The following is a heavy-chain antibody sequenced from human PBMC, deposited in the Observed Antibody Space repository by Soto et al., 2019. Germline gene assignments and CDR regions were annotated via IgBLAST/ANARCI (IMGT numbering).Heavy chain of an antibody. CDR3: AREGGYDFWSAYDVDY. CDR2: IWYDGSNK. D-gene: IGHD3-3*01. V-gene: IGHV3-33*01. J-gene: IGHJ4*02. Sequence: QVQLVESGGGVVQPGRSLRLSCAASGFTFSSYGMHWVRQAPGKGLEWVAVIWYDGSNKYYADSVKGRFTISRDNSKNTLYLQMNILRAEDTAVYYCAREGGYDFWSAYDVDYWGQGTLVTVSS. CDR1: GFTFSSYG.